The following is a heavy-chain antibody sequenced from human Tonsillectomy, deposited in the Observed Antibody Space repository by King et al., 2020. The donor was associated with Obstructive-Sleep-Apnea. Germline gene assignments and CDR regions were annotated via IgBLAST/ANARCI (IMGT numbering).Heavy chain of an antibody. Sequence: VQLVESGGGLVQPGGSLRLSCSASGFTFSTYAMSWVRQAPGKGLEWVSTISGSGDSTYYAGSVKGRFTISRDNSKNTLYLQMNSLRADETAVYYCAKLGTGRDYWGQGTLVTVSS. CDR2: ISGSGDST. J-gene: IGHJ4*01. D-gene: IGHD3/OR15-3a*01. CDR3: AKLGTGRDY. CDR1: GFTFSTYA. V-gene: IGHV3-23*04.